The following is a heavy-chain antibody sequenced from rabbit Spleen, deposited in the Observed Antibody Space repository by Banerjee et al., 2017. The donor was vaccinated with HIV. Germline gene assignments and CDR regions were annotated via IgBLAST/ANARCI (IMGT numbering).Heavy chain of an antibody. CDR1: GFSFSSSYY. J-gene: IGHJ6*01. Sequence: QEQLVESGGGLVQPEGSLTLTCTASGFSFSSSYYMCWVRQAPGKGLEWIGCIYTGSSGSSYYARWAKGRFTCSKTSSTTVTLQMTRLTAADTATYFCARDTSSSFSSYGMDLWGQGTLVTVS. D-gene: IGHD1-1*01. V-gene: IGHV1S45*01. CDR2: IYTGSSGSS. CDR3: ARDTSSSFSSYGMDL.